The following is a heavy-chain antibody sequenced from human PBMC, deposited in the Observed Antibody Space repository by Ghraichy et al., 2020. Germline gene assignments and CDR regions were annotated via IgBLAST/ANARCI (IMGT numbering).Heavy chain of an antibody. Sequence: GESLNISCVASGFTFSGYVMSWVRQGPGKGLEWFSAVTGSNDDTYYSDSVKGRFTISRDNSKNTLYLQMNSLRADDTAVYYCAKGSSSSRPYYFDYWGQGTLVTVSS. J-gene: IGHJ4*02. V-gene: IGHV3-23*01. CDR3: AKGSSSSRPYYFDY. CDR2: VTGSNDDT. D-gene: IGHD6-13*01. CDR1: GFTFSGYV.